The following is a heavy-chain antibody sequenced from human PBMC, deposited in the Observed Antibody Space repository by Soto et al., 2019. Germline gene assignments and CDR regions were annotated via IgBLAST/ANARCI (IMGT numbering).Heavy chain of an antibody. CDR2: TYYTSKWYN. Sequence: SQTLSLTCVISGESVSSNSAAWNWIRQSPSRGLEWLARTYYTSKWYNDYAVSVKSRITINADTSKNQFSLQLNSVTPEDTAVYYCARVSIIGSYSHFDYWGQGTLVTVSS. CDR1: GESVSSNSAA. J-gene: IGHJ4*01. CDR3: ARVSIIGSYSHFDY. V-gene: IGHV6-1*01. D-gene: IGHD1-26*01.